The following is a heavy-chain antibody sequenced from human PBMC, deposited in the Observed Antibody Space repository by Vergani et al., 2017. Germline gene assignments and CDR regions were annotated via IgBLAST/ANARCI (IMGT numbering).Heavy chain of an antibody. CDR1: GFTFSSYL. D-gene: IGHD6-19*01. V-gene: IGHV3-21*01. CDR3: ARDLTVAGTETLDY. J-gene: IGHJ4*02. CDR2: ISSSSSYI. Sequence: EVQLVESGGGLVKPGGSLRLPCAASGFTFSSYLTHWVRQAPGEGLEWFSSISSSSSYIYYADAGTGRFTVSRDDAKNSLYLQMNSLRAEDTAVYYCARDLTVAGTETLDYWGQGTLVTVSS.